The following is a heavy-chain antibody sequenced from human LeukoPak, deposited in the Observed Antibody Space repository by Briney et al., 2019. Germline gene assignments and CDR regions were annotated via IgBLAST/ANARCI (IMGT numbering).Heavy chain of an antibody. CDR1: GYTFTNFY. J-gene: IGHJ4*02. CDR2: INPSGGST. V-gene: IGHV1-46*01. Sequence: ASVKVSCKASGYTFTNFYMHWVRQAPGQGLEWMGIINPSGGSTSYAQKFQGRVTMTRDMSTSTVYMELSSLRSEDTAVYYCAKPIAVAGLSLWGDYWGQGTLVTVSS. CDR3: AKPIAVAGLSLWGDY. D-gene: IGHD6-19*01.